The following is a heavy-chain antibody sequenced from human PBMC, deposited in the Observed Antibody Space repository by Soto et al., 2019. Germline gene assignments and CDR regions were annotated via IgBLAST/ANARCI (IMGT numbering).Heavy chain of an antibody. CDR3: AREGGSYDSGGYLIRGAFDI. CDR2: IYFRGNN. Sequence: QVQLQESGPGLVKPSQTLSLTCSVSGDSISRIDYYWTWIRQHPEKGLEWIGSIYFRGNNYYSPSLESRLTISVDTSKNQFSLKLTSVTAADTAVYYCAREGGSYDSGGYLIRGAFDIWGQGTMVTVSS. CDR1: GDSISRIDYY. V-gene: IGHV4-31*03. J-gene: IGHJ3*02. D-gene: IGHD3-22*01.